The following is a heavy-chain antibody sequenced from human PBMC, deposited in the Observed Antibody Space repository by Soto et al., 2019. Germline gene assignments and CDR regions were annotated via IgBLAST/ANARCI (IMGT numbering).Heavy chain of an antibody. Sequence: GGSLRLSCTASGFTFGDYAMSWVRQAPGKGLEWVGFIRSKAYGGTTEYAASVKGRFTISRDDSKSIAYLQMNSLKTEDIAVYYCTSIQIYYYYGMDVWGQGTTVTVSS. V-gene: IGHV3-49*04. D-gene: IGHD5-18*01. CDR1: GFTFGDYA. CDR2: IRSKAYGGTT. J-gene: IGHJ6*02. CDR3: TSIQIYYYYGMDV.